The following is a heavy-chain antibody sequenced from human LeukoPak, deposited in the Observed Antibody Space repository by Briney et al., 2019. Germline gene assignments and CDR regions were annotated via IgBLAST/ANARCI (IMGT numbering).Heavy chain of an antibody. CDR1: GFTFSSYA. CDR3: AKDARAYYYGSGRDWFDP. Sequence: GGSLRLSCAASGFTFSSYAMTWVRRGPGKGLEWVSTISGSGATTYYADSVKGRFTISRDNSKKTLYLQMNSLRAEDTAVYYCAKDARAYYYGSGRDWFDPWGQGTLVTVSS. J-gene: IGHJ5*02. CDR2: ISGSGATT. D-gene: IGHD3-10*01. V-gene: IGHV3-23*01.